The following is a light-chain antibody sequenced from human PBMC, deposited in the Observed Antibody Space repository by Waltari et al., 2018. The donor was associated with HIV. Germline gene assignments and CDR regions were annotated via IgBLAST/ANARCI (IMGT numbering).Light chain of an antibody. Sequence: SSGLTQDPVVFVTLGQPVTMKCQGDTLKTYYASWFQCRPGHVPFVVFFGKDKRPSGIPERFSASTSGDTATLTITAVQAEDEADYYCNSRDTRGGHFVLFGGGTRLTVL. J-gene: IGLJ2*01. V-gene: IGLV3-19*01. CDR2: GKD. CDR3: NSRDTRGGHFVL. CDR1: TLKTYY.